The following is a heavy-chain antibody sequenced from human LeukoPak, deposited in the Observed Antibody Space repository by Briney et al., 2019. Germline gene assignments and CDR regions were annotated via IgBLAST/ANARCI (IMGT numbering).Heavy chain of an antibody. CDR3: AKDRAGSHEYYFDY. CDR2: IYSGGST. J-gene: IGHJ4*02. Sequence: PGGSLRLSCAASGFTVSSNYMSWVRQAPGKGLEWVSVIYSGGSTYYADSVKGRFTISRDNSKNTLYLQMNSLRAEDTAVYYCAKDRAGSHEYYFDYWGQGTLVTVSS. CDR1: GFTVSSNY. V-gene: IGHV3-53*01. D-gene: IGHD3-10*01.